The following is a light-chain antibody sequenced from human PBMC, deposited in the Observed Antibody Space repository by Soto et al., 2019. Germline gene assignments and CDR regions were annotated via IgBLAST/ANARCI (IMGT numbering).Light chain of an antibody. V-gene: IGLV1-40*01. CDR3: QAYDSSLNNMV. Sequence: QLVLTQPPSVSGAPGQGVTISCTGSSSNIGAHYGVHWYQHFPGTAPKLLIYGNNNRPSGVPDRFSGSKSGTSASLAITGLQAEDEADYYCQAYDSSLNNMVFGGGTKLTVL. CDR2: GNN. CDR1: SSNIGAHYG. J-gene: IGLJ2*01.